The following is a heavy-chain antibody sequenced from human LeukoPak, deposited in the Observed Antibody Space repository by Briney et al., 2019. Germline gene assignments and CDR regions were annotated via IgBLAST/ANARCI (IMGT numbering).Heavy chain of an antibody. D-gene: IGHD6-19*01. CDR1: GGTFSSHA. CDR2: IIPIFGTA. Sequence: GASVKVSCRASGGTFSSHAISWVRQAPGQGLEWMGGIIPIFGTANYAQKFQGRVTITADESTSTAYMELSSLRSEDTAVYYCAREPVPNRRGSGWYCLYYWGQGTLVTVSS. J-gene: IGHJ4*02. V-gene: IGHV1-69*01. CDR3: AREPVPNRRGSGWYCLYY.